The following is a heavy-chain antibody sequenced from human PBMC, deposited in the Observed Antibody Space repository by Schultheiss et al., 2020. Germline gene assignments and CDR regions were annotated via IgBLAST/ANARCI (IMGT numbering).Heavy chain of an antibody. J-gene: IGHJ6*02. CDR2: IYSGGST. V-gene: IGHV3-66*01. D-gene: IGHD2-21*02. Sequence: GGSLRISCAASGFTVSSNYMSWVRQAPGKGLEWVSVIYSGGSTYYADSVKGRFTISRDNSKNTLYLQMNSLRAEDTAVYYCARVGGDTKTYYYYGMDVWGQGTTVTVSS. CDR1: GFTVSSNY. CDR3: ARVGGDTKTYYYYGMDV.